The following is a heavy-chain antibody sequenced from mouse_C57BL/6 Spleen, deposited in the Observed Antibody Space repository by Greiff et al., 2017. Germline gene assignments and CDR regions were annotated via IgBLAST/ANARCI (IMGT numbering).Heavy chain of an antibody. CDR1: GYSITSGYY. CDR2: ISYDGSN. CDR3: ARERVNYYGTFYAMDY. Sequence: EVQLQESGPGLVKPSQSLSLTCSVTGYSITSGYYWNWIRKFPGNKLEWIGYISYDGSNNYNPSLKNRNSITRDTSKNQFFLKFNSVTTEDTATYYCARERVNYYGTFYAMDYWGQGTSATVSS. D-gene: IGHD1-1*01. V-gene: IGHV3-6*01. J-gene: IGHJ4*01.